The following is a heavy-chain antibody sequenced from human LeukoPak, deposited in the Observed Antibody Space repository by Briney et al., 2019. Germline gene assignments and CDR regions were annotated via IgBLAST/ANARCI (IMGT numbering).Heavy chain of an antibody. J-gene: IGHJ4*02. CDR1: GFTFDDYG. CDR2: INGNGGRV. Sequence: GGSLRLSCAASGFTFDDYGMSWVRQAPGKGLEWVSGINGNGGRVAYADSVRGRFTISRDNAKNSLYLQMNSLRAEDTAVYYCAKVRRYCSGGSCYRPYYFDYWGQGTLVTVSS. V-gene: IGHV3-20*04. D-gene: IGHD2-15*01. CDR3: AKVRRYCSGGSCYRPYYFDY.